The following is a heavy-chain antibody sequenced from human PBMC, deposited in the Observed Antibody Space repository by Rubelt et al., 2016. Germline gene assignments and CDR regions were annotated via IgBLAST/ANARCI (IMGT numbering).Heavy chain of an antibody. D-gene: IGHD2-15*01. CDR1: GFNVSSNF. Sequence: EVQLVESGGGLVKPGGSLRLSCAASGFNVSSNFMTWVRQAPGKGLEWVSVIYTTGSTYYGDSVKGRFTISRDGSKNTLYLQMNSLRGEDTAVYYCAREHRYCSGGSCVAFDIWGHGTGVTVSS. J-gene: IGHJ3*02. CDR3: AREHRYCSGGSCVAFDI. CDR2: IYTTGST. V-gene: IGHV3-53*01.